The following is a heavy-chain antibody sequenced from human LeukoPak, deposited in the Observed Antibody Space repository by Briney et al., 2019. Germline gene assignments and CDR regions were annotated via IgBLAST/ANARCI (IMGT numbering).Heavy chain of an antibody. V-gene: IGHV3-74*03. D-gene: IGHD3-10*01. Sequence: GGSLRLSCVASGFTFSSYWMHWVRQAPGKGLVWVSRINSDGVSTTYADSVKGRFTISRDNAKNTLYLQMNSLRVEDTAMYYCARTFHGPEAFAYWGQGTLITVSS. CDR3: ARTFHGPEAFAY. CDR2: INSDGVST. J-gene: IGHJ4*02. CDR1: GFTFSSYW.